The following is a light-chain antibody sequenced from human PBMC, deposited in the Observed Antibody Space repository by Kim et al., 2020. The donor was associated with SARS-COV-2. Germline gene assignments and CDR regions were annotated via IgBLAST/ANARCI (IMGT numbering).Light chain of an antibody. CDR3: QRYNTAPWT. J-gene: IGKJ1*01. CDR2: RAY. Sequence: GDRVTSTCRSSQDISKLLAWYQQKPGKAPNLLIFRAYVLQSGVPSRFSGGGSGTDFTLTISSLQPEDVATYYCQRYNTAPWTFGQGTKVDIK. V-gene: IGKV1-27*01. CDR1: QDISKL.